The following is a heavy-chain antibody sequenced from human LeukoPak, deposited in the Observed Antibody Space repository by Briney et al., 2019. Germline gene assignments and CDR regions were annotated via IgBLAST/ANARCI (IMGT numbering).Heavy chain of an antibody. J-gene: IGHJ6*03. CDR2: MYYSGST. D-gene: IGHD2-2*01. V-gene: IGHV4-59*01. CDR3: ARDGTDIVVVPAARANYYYYYYMDV. CDR1: GGSISSYY. Sequence: SETLSLTCTVSGGSISSYYWSWIRQPPGKGLEWIGYMYYSGSTNYNPSLKSRVTISVDTSKNQFSLKLSSVTAADTAVYYCARDGTDIVVVPAARANYYYYYYMDVWGKGTTVTISS.